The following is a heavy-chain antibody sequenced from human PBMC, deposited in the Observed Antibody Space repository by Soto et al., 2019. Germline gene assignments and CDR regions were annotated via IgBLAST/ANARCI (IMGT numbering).Heavy chain of an antibody. CDR3: ARYYDSSGDDY. Sequence: SETLSLTCTVSGGSISSYYWSWIRQPPGKGLEWIGYIYYSGSTYYNPSLKSRVTISVDTSKNQFSLKLSSVTAADTAVYYCARYYDSSGDDYWGQGTLVNVSS. J-gene: IGHJ4*02. D-gene: IGHD3-22*01. CDR2: IYYSGST. V-gene: IGHV4-59*08. CDR1: GGSISSYY.